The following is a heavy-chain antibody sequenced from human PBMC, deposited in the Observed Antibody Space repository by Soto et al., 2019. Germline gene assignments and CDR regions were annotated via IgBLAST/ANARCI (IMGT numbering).Heavy chain of an antibody. D-gene: IGHD6-6*01. CDR3: ARGSSSYYDYGMDV. CDR1: GDSISRGGYS. J-gene: IGHJ6*02. V-gene: IGHV4-30-2*01. Sequence: TSETLSLTSAVSGDSISRGGYSWTWIRQPPGKALEWIGNIYDSGSTSYNPSLKSRVTISVDTSKNQFSLRLTSVTAADTAVYFCARGSSSYYDYGMDVWGQGTTVTVSS. CDR2: IYDSGST.